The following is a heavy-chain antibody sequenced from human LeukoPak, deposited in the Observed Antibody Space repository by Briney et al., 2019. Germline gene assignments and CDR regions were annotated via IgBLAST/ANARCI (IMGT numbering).Heavy chain of an antibody. V-gene: IGHV3-66*01. CDR2: IYSGGST. CDR1: GFTVSSNY. CDR3: ARGKGTTTFDY. D-gene: IGHD1-26*01. J-gene: IGHJ4*02. Sequence: PGGSLRLSCAASGFTVSSNYMSWVRQAPGKGLEWVSVIYSGGSTYYADSVKGRFTISRDNSENTLYLQMNSLRAEDTAVYYCARGKGTTTFDYWGQGTLVTVSS.